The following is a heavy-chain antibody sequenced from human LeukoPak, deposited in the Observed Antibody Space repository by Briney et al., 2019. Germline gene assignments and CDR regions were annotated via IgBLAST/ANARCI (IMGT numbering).Heavy chain of an antibody. CDR3: ATLGDIVVVVAAYFDY. CDR2: IKQDGSEK. Sequence: GGSLRLSCAASGFTFSYHWMTWVRQAPGKGLEWVANIKQDGSEKYYVDSVKGRFTISRDNAKNSLYLQMNSLRAEDTAVYYCATLGDIVVVVAAYFDYWGQGTLVTVSS. D-gene: IGHD2-15*01. CDR1: GFTFSYHW. J-gene: IGHJ4*02. V-gene: IGHV3-7*01.